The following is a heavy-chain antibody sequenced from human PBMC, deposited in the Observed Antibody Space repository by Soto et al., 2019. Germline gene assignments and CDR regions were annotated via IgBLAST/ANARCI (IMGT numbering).Heavy chain of an antibody. V-gene: IGHV3-30-3*01. CDR2: ISYDGSNK. CDR3: ARDRYYDSSGY. D-gene: IGHD3-22*01. J-gene: IGHJ4*02. Sequence: GGSLLLCWTAAGFKFSDYSVHWVRQAPGKGLEWVAVISYDGSNKYYADSVKGRFTISRDNSKNTLYLQMNSLRAEDTAVYYCARDRYYDSSGYLGQGTLVTVSS. CDR1: GFKFSDYS.